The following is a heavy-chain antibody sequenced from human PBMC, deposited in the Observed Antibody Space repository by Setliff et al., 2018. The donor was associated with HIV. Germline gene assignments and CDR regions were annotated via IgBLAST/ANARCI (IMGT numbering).Heavy chain of an antibody. CDR1: ADTFSSHV. CDR2: IIPIFGTA. J-gene: IGHJ4*02. CDR3: ARVGFSSRHTGDFFDS. V-gene: IGHV1-69*01. Sequence: ASVKVSCKASADTFSSHVISWFRQAPGQGLEWMGGIIPIFGTANYAQKFQGRVTITADESTTTAYMELNSLTSEDTALYYCARVGFSSRHTGDFFDSWGQGTLVTVSS. D-gene: IGHD5-18*01.